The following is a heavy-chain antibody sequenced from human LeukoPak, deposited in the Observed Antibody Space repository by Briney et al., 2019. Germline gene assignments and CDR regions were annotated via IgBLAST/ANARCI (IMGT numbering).Heavy chain of an antibody. D-gene: IGHD2-15*01. CDR3: ASGGYCSGGACYRGFDS. V-gene: IGHV3-74*03. Sequence: SGGSLRLSCAASGFTFSNYWMQWVRHAPGKGLVWVSRINSDGSITTYADSVKGRFTVSRDNAKNSLFLQMNSLRDEDSAVYYCASGGYCSGGACYRGFDSWGQGTLVTVSS. J-gene: IGHJ4*02. CDR1: GFTFSNYW. CDR2: INSDGSIT.